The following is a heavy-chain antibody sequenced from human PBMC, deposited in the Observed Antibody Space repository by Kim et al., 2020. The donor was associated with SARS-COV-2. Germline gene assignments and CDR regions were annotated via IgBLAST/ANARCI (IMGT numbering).Heavy chain of an antibody. J-gene: IGHJ4*02. V-gene: IGHV3-48*02. CDR3: ARDIATAGVYFDY. D-gene: IGHD6-13*01. Sequence: YADAVKGLLTISGDNAKNSLYLQMNYLRDEDPAVYYCARDIATAGVYFDYWGQGALITFSS.